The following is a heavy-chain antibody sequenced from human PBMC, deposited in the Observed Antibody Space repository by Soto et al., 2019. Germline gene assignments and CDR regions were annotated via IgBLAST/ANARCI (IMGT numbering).Heavy chain of an antibody. J-gene: IGHJ6*02. CDR2: IWYDGSNK. V-gene: IGHV3-33*01. D-gene: IGHD6-6*01. CDR1: GFTFSSYG. Sequence: GGSLRLSCAASGFTFSSYGMHWVRQAPGKGLEWVAVIWYDGSNKYYADSVKGRFTISRDNSKNTLYLQMNSLRAEDTAVYYCARDTARKSTYGMDVWGQGTTVTVS. CDR3: ARDTARKSTYGMDV.